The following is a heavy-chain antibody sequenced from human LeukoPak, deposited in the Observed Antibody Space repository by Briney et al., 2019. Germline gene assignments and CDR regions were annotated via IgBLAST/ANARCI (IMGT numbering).Heavy chain of an antibody. CDR3: ARDPSSTSGYGMDV. Sequence: GGSLRLSCAASGFRFSSFGMHWVRQAPGKGLEWVSFTRHDGSNTSYGDSAKGRFTMSRDNSKNTLYLQMNSLRGEDTAVYYCARDPSSTSGYGMDVWGQGTTVTVSS. CDR1: GFRFSSFG. D-gene: IGHD2-2*01. J-gene: IGHJ6*02. V-gene: IGHV3-30*02. CDR2: TRHDGSNT.